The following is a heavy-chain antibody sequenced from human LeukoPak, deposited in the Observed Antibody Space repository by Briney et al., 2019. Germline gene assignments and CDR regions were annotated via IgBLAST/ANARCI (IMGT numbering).Heavy chain of an antibody. V-gene: IGHV3-21*01. D-gene: IGHD5-12*01. J-gene: IGHJ4*02. CDR2: ISSSSSYI. CDR3: ARQGVGYDEPIDY. CDR1: GFTFSSYS. Sequence: GGSLRLSCAASGFTFSSYSMNWVRQAPGKGLEWVSSISSSSSYIYYADSVKGRFTISRDNSKKSLYLQMNSLRAEDTAVYYCARQGVGYDEPIDYWGQGTLVTVSS.